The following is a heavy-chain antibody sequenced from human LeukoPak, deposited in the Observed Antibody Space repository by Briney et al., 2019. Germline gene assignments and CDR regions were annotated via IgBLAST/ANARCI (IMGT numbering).Heavy chain of an antibody. V-gene: IGHV4-59*01. D-gene: IGHD2-15*01. J-gene: IGHJ4*01. Sequence: SETLSLTCTVSGASISTSYWYWIRQPPGKGLEWIGCIHYSGDINYNPSLKSRVTISAYTSKNQLSLKLSSVTAADTAVYYCARVGCSGGSCYPDYWGHGTLVTVSS. CDR3: ARVGCSGGSCYPDY. CDR1: GASISTSY. CDR2: IHYSGDI.